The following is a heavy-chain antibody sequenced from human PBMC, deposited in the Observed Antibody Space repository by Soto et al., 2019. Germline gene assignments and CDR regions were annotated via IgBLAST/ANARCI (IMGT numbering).Heavy chain of an antibody. J-gene: IGHJ4*02. CDR3: ARDGGSENEPQD. CDR1: GFTFSSYA. D-gene: IGHD1-1*01. CDR2: ISYDGSNK. Sequence: GGSLSLSCAASGFTFSSYAMHWVRQAPGKGLEGGAVISYDGSNKYYADSVKGRFTISRDNSKNTLYLQMNSLRAEDTAVYYCARDGGSENEPQDWGQGTLVTVSS. V-gene: IGHV3-30-3*01.